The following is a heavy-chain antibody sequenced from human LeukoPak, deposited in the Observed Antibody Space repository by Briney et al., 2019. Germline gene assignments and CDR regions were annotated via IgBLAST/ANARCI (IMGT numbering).Heavy chain of an antibody. V-gene: IGHV1-69*01. J-gene: IGHJ4*02. D-gene: IGHD3-10*01. CDR2: IIPIFGTA. Sequence: SVKVSCKASGGTFSSYAVSWVRQAPGQGLEWMGGIIPIFGTANYAQKFQGRVTITADESTSTAYMELSSLRSEDTAVYYCARSGVRGVIRAYYFDYWGQGTLVTVSS. CDR1: GGTFSSYA. CDR3: ARSGVRGVIRAYYFDY.